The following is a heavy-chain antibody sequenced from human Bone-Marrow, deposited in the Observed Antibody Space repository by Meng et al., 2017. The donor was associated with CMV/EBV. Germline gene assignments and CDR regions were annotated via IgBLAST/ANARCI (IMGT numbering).Heavy chain of an antibody. J-gene: IGHJ4*02. CDR3: ARGGSSAAKNPLLSYYFDY. Sequence: SVKVSCKASGGTFSSYAISWVRQAPGQGLEWMGGIIPIFGTANYAQKFQGRVTITADKSTSTAYMELSSLRSEDTAVYYCARGGSSAAKNPLLSYYFDYWGQGTLVTVSS. CDR1: GGTFSSYA. D-gene: IGHD2/OR15-2a*01. CDR2: IIPIFGTA. V-gene: IGHV1-69*06.